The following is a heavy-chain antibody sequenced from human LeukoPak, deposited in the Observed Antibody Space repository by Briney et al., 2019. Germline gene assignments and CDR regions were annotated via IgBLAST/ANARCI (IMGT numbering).Heavy chain of an antibody. CDR1: GGSISSGGYY. CDR3: ARHSSGWDLKADAFDI. D-gene: IGHD6-19*01. Sequence: SQTLSLTCTVSGGSISSGGYYWSWIRQPPGTGLEWIGYIYHSGSTYYNPSLKSRVTISVDRSKNQFSLKLSSVTAADTAVYYCARHSSGWDLKADAFDIWGQGTMVTVSS. V-gene: IGHV4-30-2*01. J-gene: IGHJ3*02. CDR2: IYHSGST.